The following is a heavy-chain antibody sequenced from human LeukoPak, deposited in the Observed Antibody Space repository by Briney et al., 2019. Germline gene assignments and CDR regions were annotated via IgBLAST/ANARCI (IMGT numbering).Heavy chain of an antibody. V-gene: IGHV3-15*01. D-gene: IGHD2-15*01. CDR3: TTDLRWELPPLDD. Sequence: GGSLRLSCAASGFTFSNAWMSWVRQAPGKGLEWVGRIKSNIDGGTTDYAAPVKGRFTISRDDSENTLYLQMNSLKIEDTAVYYCTTDLRWELPPLDDCGQGTLVTVSS. CDR1: GFTFSNAW. CDR2: IKSNIDGGTT. J-gene: IGHJ4*02.